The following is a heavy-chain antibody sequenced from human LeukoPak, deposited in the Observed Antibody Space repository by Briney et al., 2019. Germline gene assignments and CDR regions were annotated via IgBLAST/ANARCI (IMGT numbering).Heavy chain of an antibody. J-gene: IGHJ6*02. CDR3: ARDYYDSSGYSGYYYYGMDV. V-gene: IGHV4-59*12. Sequence: SETLSLTCTVSGGSISSYYWSWIRQPPGKGLEWIGYIYYSGSTNYNPSLKSRVTISVDTSKNQFSLKLSSVTAADTAVYYCARDYYDSSGYSGYYYYGMDVWGQGTTVTVSS. CDR2: IYYSGST. CDR1: GGSISSYY. D-gene: IGHD3-22*01.